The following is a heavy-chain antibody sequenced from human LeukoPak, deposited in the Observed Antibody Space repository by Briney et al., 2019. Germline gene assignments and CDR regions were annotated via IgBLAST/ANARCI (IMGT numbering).Heavy chain of an antibody. J-gene: IGHJ5*02. CDR3: ARDLSCSGGSCYSHWFDP. Sequence: SETLSLTCTVSGGSISNYYWSWIRQPPGKGLEWIGYIHYSGSTYYNPSLKSRVTISVDTSKNQFSLKLSSVTAADTAVYYCARDLSCSGGSCYSHWFDPWGQGTLVTVSS. D-gene: IGHD2-15*01. CDR2: IHYSGST. V-gene: IGHV4-59*12. CDR1: GGSISNYY.